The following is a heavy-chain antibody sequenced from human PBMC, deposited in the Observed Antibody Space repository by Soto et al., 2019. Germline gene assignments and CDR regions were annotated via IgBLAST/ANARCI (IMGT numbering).Heavy chain of an antibody. V-gene: IGHV3-15*07. Sequence: GGSLRLSCAASGFTFSNAWMNWVRQAPGKGLEWVGRIKSKTDGGTTDYAAPVKGRFTISRDDSKNTLYLQMNSLKTEDTAVYYCTTPSPLSPGIAAPTYYYYYYGMDVWGQGTTVTVSS. D-gene: IGHD6-6*01. CDR3: TTPSPLSPGIAAPTYYYYYYGMDV. CDR1: GFTFSNAW. CDR2: IKSKTDGGTT. J-gene: IGHJ6*02.